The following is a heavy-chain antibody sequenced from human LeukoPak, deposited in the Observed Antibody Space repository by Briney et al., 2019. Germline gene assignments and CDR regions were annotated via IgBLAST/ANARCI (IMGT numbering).Heavy chain of an antibody. CDR3: ARGGTRGYSYEFDY. Sequence: SETLSLTCTVSGGSISSSSYYWGWIRQPPGKGLEWIGSIYYSGSTYYNPSLKSRVTISVDTSKNQFSLKLSSVTAADTAVYYCARGGTRGYSYEFDYWGQGTLVTVSS. V-gene: IGHV4-39*07. J-gene: IGHJ4*02. D-gene: IGHD5-18*01. CDR1: GGSISSSSYY. CDR2: IYYSGST.